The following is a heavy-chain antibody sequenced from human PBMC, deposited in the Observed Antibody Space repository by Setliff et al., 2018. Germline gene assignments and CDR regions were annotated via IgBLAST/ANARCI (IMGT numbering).Heavy chain of an antibody. Sequence: LRLSCAASGFTFSTYRMHWVRQAPGKGLEWVAVIWGDGGTKYHADSVKGRFTISRDNSKNTLYLQMNSLRPEDTAVYYCARTCSGSGCYAGLETWGQGTPVTVSS. V-gene: IGHV3-33*08. CDR1: GFTFSTYR. D-gene: IGHD2-15*01. CDR3: ARTCSGSGCYAGLET. CDR2: IWGDGGTK. J-gene: IGHJ5*02.